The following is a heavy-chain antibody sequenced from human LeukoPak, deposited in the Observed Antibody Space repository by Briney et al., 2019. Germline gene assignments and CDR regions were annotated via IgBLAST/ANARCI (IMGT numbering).Heavy chain of an antibody. Sequence: SEPLSLPCTVSGLSISTYYWSWIRQPPGKGLEWIGYISDVGSNDHNPSLKGRVTISRDTSKNQFSLRLSSVTAADAAVYHCARDKAPGGKRWFDPWGQGTLVIVSS. D-gene: IGHD4-23*01. CDR1: GLSISTYY. V-gene: IGHV4-59*01. CDR2: ISDVGSN. J-gene: IGHJ5*02. CDR3: ARDKAPGGKRWFDP.